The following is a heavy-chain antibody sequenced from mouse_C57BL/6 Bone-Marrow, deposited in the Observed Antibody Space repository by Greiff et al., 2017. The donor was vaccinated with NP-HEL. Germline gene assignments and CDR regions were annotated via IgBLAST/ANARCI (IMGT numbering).Heavy chain of an antibody. Sequence: QVQLQQSGAELARPGASVTLSCKASGYTFTSYGISWVKQRTGQGLEWIGEIYPRSGNTYYNEKFKGKATLTADKYSSTAYMELRSLTSEDSAVDFCARPRPSYLSAWFAYWGQGTLITVSA. CDR2: IYPRSGNT. CDR1: GYTFTSYG. CDR3: ARPRPSYLSAWFAY. J-gene: IGHJ3*01. D-gene: IGHD6-2*01. V-gene: IGHV1-81*01.